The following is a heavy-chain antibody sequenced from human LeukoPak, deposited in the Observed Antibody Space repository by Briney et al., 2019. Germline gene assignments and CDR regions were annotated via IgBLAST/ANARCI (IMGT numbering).Heavy chain of an antibody. CDR2: INHSGST. J-gene: IGHJ3*02. CDR3: AGEPTFGGVISAFDI. Sequence: SESLSLACAVYGGSFSGYYWSWIRQPPGKGLEWIGEINHSGSTNYNPSLKSRVTISVDTSKNQFSLKLSSVTAADTAVYYCAGEPTFGGVISAFDIWGQGTMVTVSS. D-gene: IGHD3-16*01. V-gene: IGHV4-34*01. CDR1: GGSFSGYY.